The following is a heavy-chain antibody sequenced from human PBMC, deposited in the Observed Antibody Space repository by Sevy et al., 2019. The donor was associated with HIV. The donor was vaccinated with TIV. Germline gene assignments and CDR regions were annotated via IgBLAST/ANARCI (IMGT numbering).Heavy chain of an antibody. J-gene: IGHJ4*02. CDR1: GYTFTSYA. V-gene: IGHV1-3*01. Sequence: ASVKVSCKASGYTFTSYAMHWVRQAPGQRLEWMGWINAGNGNTKYSQKFQGRVTITRDTSASTAYMELSSLRSEDTAVYYCARGKQQQVQFDYWGQGTLVTVSS. D-gene: IGHD6-13*01. CDR3: ARGKQQQVQFDY. CDR2: INAGNGNT.